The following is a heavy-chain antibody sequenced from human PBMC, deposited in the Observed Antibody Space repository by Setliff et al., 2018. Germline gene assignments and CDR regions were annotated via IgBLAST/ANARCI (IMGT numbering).Heavy chain of an antibody. CDR3: ARARGRNYMDV. V-gene: IGHV3-48*01. CDR1: GFTFSTYG. J-gene: IGHJ6*03. Sequence: PGGSLRLSCAAPGFTFSTYGMNWVRQTPGKGLEWVSYISGDSDTRYYADSVKGRFTSSRDNARNSLYLQMNSRRAEDTGVYYCARARGRNYMDVWGKGTTVTVSS. CDR2: ISGDSDTR.